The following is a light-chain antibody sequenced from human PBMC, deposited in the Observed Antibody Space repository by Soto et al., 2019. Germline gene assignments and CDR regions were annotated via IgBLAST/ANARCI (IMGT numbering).Light chain of an antibody. Sequence: EIVLTQSPGTLSLSPGERVTLSCRASQSVSSTYLAWYQQKPGQAPRLLIYGASSRAAGIPDRFSGSGSGTDFTLTINRLEPDDFAVYYCQQYGSSPCTFGQGTKVEIK. CDR2: GAS. J-gene: IGKJ1*01. CDR3: QQYGSSPCT. V-gene: IGKV3-20*01. CDR1: QSVSSTY.